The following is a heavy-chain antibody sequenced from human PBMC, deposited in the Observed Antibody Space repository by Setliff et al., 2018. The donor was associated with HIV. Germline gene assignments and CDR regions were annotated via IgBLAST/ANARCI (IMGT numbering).Heavy chain of an antibody. Sequence: PGGSLRLSCAASGFTFSRYDMHWVRQATGKGLEWVSPIGTAGDTYYPGSVKGRFTISRENAKNSLYLQMNSLRAEDTAVYYCARGCRVGWVFTYGMDVWGQGTLVTVSS. J-gene: IGHJ6*02. V-gene: IGHV3-13*01. CDR1: GFTFSRYD. D-gene: IGHD6-13*01. CDR3: ARGCRVGWVFTYGMDV. CDR2: IGTAGDT.